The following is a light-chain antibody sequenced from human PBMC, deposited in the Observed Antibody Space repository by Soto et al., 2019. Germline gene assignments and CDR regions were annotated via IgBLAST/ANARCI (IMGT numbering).Light chain of an antibody. CDR2: DAS. CDR3: QQYNNWPPYT. J-gene: IGKJ2*01. V-gene: IGKV3-15*01. CDR1: QSVSSSY. Sequence: EIVLTQSPATLSLSPGERATLSCRASQSVSSSYLAWYQQKPGQAPRLLIYDASTRATGIPARFSGSGSGTEFTLTISSLQSEDFAVYYCQQYNNWPPYTFGQGTKVDIK.